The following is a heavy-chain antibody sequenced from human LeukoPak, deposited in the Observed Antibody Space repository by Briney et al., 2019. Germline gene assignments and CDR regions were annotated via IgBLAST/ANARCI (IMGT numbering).Heavy chain of an antibody. CDR3: AKARYYDILTGNEVDP. CDR1: GFTFSSYG. J-gene: IGHJ5*02. V-gene: IGHV3-30*18. D-gene: IGHD3-9*01. CDR2: ISYDGSNK. Sequence: GGSLRLSCAASGFTFSSYGMHWVRQAPGKGLEWVAVISYDGSNKYYADSVKGRFTISRDNSKNTLYLQMNSLRAEDTAVYYCAKARYYDILTGNEVDPWGQGTLVTVSS.